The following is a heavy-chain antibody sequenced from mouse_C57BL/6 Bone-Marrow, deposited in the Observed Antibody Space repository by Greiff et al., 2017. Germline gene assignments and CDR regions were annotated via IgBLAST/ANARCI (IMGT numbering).Heavy chain of an antibody. CDR2: ISNGGGST. J-gene: IGHJ3*01. CDR3: ARDSNYGFAY. D-gene: IGHD2-5*01. V-gene: IGHV5-12*01. CDR1: GFTFSDYY. Sequence: EVQGVESGGGLVQPGGSLKLSCAASGFTFSDYYMYWVRQTPEKRLEWVAYISNGGGSTYYPDTVKGRFTISRDNAKNTLYLQMSRLKSEDTAMYYCARDSNYGFAYWGQGTLVTVSA.